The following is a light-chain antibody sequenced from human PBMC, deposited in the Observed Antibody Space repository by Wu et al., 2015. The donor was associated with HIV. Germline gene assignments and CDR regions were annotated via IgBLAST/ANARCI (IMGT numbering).Light chain of an antibody. CDR2: DSS. V-gene: IGKV3-11*01. J-gene: IGKJ1*01. CDR3: QQRRTWPWT. CDR1: QSVSIY. Sequence: IALTQSPATLSLSPGERATLSCRASQSVSIYLAWYQQNPGQAPRLLIYDSSNRATGIPVRFSGSGSGTDFTLTISSLEPEDFAVYYCQQRRTWPWTFGQGTKVEIK.